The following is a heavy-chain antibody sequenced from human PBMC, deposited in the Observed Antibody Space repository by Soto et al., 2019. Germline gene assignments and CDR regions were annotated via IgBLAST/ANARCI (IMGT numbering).Heavy chain of an antibody. CDR2: IYYDGSNK. J-gene: IGHJ4*02. V-gene: IGHV3-33*01. D-gene: IGHD2-2*01. CDR1: GFTFSNYG. CDR3: AREATSSSYTSFDD. Sequence: QVQLVESGGGVVQPGRSLRLSCAASGFTFSNYGMHWVRQAPGKGLEWVAAIYYDGSNKEYADSVKGRFTISRDNSKNSLFLQMARVRAEDTAVYYCAREATSSSYTSFDDWGQGDLVTVS.